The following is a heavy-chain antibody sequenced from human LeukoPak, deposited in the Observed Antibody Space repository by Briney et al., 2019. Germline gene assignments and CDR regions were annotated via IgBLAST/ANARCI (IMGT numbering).Heavy chain of an antibody. CDR3: ARDQWLLRGGDHDAFDI. J-gene: IGHJ3*02. Sequence: SETLSLTCAVSGGSISSTHWWNWARQPPGKGLEWIGEIFHSGTTNYNPSLKSRVTISIDKSKNQFSLKLRSVTAADTAVYYCARDQWLLRGGDHDAFDIWGQGTMVTVSS. CDR2: IFHSGTT. D-gene: IGHD6-19*01. CDR1: GGSISSTHW. V-gene: IGHV4-4*02.